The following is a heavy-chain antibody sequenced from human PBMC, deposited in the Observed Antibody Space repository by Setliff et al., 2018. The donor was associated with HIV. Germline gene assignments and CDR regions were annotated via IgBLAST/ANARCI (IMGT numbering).Heavy chain of an antibody. CDR1: GDAVSPYY. V-gene: IGHV4-59*08. J-gene: IGHJ4*02. CDR3: TRHIPVYYGSGVSYYFDY. Sequence: SETLSLTCNVSGDAVSPYYWSWIRQPPGKGLEWIGYFANDGSTNYNPPLKSRVTISLDTFKNEVSLKLTSVTAADTAMYYCTRHIPVYYGSGVSYYFDYWGQGTLVTVSS. D-gene: IGHD3-10*01. CDR2: FANDGST.